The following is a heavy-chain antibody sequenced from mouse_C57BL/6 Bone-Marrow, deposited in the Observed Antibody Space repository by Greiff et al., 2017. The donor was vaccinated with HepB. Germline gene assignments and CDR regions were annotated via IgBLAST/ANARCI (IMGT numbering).Heavy chain of an antibody. CDR2: ISSGSSTI. CDR3: ARRAPFDY. CDR1: GFTFSDYG. J-gene: IGHJ2*01. Sequence: VQLKESGGGLVKPGGSLKLSCAASGFTFSDYGMHWVRQAPEKGLEWVAYISSGSSTIYYADTVKGRFTISRDNAKNTLFLQMTRLRSEDTAMYYCARRAPFDYWGQGTTLTVSS. V-gene: IGHV5-17*01. D-gene: IGHD1-3*01.